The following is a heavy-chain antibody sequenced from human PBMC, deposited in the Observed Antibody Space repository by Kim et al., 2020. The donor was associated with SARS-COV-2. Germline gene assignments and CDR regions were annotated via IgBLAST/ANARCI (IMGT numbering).Heavy chain of an antibody. CDR1: GFTFSNAW. CDR2: IKSKTDGGTT. J-gene: IGHJ6*02. Sequence: GGSLRLSCAASGFTFSNAWMSWVRQAPGKGLEWVGRIKSKTDGGTTDYAAPVKGRFTISRDDSKNTLYLQMNSLKTEDTAVYYCTTPEVVGDPYYYGMDVWGQGTTVTVSS. V-gene: IGHV3-15*01. D-gene: IGHD3-10*01. CDR3: TTPEVVGDPYYYGMDV.